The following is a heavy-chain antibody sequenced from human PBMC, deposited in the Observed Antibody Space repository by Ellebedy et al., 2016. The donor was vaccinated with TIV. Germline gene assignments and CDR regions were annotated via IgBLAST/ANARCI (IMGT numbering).Heavy chain of an antibody. Sequence: GGSLRLSXAASGFTFSTYGMHWVRQAPGKGLEWVSVISNDGSKTYYGDSVKGRFTISRDSSKNTLYLQMNSLRVQDTAIYYCAKADFSDSYYPDSWGQGTLVTVSP. V-gene: IGHV3-30*18. J-gene: IGHJ4*02. CDR1: GFTFSTYG. CDR2: ISNDGSKT. D-gene: IGHD3-10*01. CDR3: AKADFSDSYYPDS.